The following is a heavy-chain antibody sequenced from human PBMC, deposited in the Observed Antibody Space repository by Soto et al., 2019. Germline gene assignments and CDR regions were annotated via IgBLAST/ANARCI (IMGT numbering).Heavy chain of an antibody. D-gene: IGHD3-3*02. CDR3: AAILGMDG. CDR2: IKKDGSEK. J-gene: IGHJ6*02. Sequence: EVQLVESGGGLVQPGGSLRLSCAVSGFTFSNYWMSWVRQAPGKGLEWVANIKKDGSEKYYVDSVKGRFIISRDNGKKSLYLQMNDLRAEDTAVYYCAAILGMDGWGQGTTVTVSS. CDR1: GFTFSNYW. V-gene: IGHV3-7*05.